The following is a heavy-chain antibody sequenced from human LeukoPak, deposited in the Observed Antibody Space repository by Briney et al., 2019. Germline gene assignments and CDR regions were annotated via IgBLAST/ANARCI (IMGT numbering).Heavy chain of an antibody. J-gene: IGHJ6*04. V-gene: IGHV3-48*03. CDR1: GFTFSSYE. Sequence: GGSLRLSCAASGFTFSSYEMNWVRQAPGKGLEWVSYISSSGSTIYYADSVKGRFTISRDNAKNSLYLQMNSLRAEDTAVYYCARDAGSWYSMDVWGKGTTVTVSS. CDR2: ISSSGSTI. CDR3: ARDAGSWYSMDV. D-gene: IGHD6-13*01.